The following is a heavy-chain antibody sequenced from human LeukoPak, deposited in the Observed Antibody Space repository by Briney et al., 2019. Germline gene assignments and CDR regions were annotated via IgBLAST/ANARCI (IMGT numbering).Heavy chain of an antibody. D-gene: IGHD6-19*01. CDR2: ITGSGGST. CDR1: RFPFSSYA. Sequence: GGSLRLSCATSRFPFSSYAMSWVRQAPGKELEWVSAITGSGGSTYYADSVKGRFTISRDNSKNTLYLQMNSLRAEDTAIYYCAKDGDYTTGWYYFDYWGQGTLVTVSS. CDR3: AKDGDYTTGWYYFDY. V-gene: IGHV3-23*01. J-gene: IGHJ4*02.